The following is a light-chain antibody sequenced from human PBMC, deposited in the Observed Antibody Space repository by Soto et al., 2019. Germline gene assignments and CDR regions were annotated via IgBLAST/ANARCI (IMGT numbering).Light chain of an antibody. CDR2: EAS. V-gene: IGKV1-5*03. Sequence: IQMTQSPNTLSASVGDRVSITCRASENANGHLAWYQQKPGKAPKLLIYEASILESGVPSRSSGSGYGTEFTLTITGLLPEDFVTYYCQQYNDLPSFGQGTKVDIK. J-gene: IGKJ1*01. CDR1: ENANGH. CDR3: QQYNDLPS.